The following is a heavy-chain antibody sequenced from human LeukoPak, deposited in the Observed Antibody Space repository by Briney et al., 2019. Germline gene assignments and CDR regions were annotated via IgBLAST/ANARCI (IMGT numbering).Heavy chain of an antibody. CDR2: INTNTGNP. J-gene: IGHJ4*02. D-gene: IGHD3-10*01. CDR1: GYTFTSYA. CDR3: AREPWFGALTQENYFDY. V-gene: IGHV7-4-1*02. Sequence: GASVKVSCKASGYTFTSYAMNWVRQAPGQGLEWMGWINTNTGNPTYAQGFTGRFVFSLDTSVSTAYLQISSLKAEDTAVYYCAREPWFGALTQENYFDYWGQGTLVTVSS.